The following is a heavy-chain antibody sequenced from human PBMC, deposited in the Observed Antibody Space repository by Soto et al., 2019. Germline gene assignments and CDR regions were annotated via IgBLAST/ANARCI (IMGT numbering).Heavy chain of an antibody. D-gene: IGHD3-22*01. CDR1: GGTFSSYA. V-gene: IGHV1-69*06. Sequence: SVKVSCKASGGTFSSYAISWVRQAPGQGLEWMGGIIPIFGTANYAQKFQGRVTITADKSTSTAYMELSSLRSEDTAVYYCARDWYYYDSSGYGLFVYWGRGTLVTLSS. CDR2: IIPIFGTA. J-gene: IGHJ4*02. CDR3: ARDWYYYDSSGYGLFVY.